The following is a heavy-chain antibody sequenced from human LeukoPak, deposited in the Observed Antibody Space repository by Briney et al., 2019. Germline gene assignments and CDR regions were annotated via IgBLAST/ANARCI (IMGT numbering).Heavy chain of an antibody. CDR2: IYDSGSA. CDR3: ARDGDSSGYIDY. CDR1: GGSIGSGDYY. Sequence: PSQTLSLTCTVSGGSIGSGDYYWSWIRQPPGKGLEWLGYIYDSGSAYYNPSLKSRLTISVDTSKNQFSLKVTSVTAADTAVYYCARDGDSSGYIDYWGQGTLVTVSS. D-gene: IGHD3-22*01. V-gene: IGHV4-30-4*01. J-gene: IGHJ4*02.